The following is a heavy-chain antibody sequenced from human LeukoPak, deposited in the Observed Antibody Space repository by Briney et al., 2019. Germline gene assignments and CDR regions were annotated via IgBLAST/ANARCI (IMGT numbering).Heavy chain of an antibody. CDR1: GLTFCDYA. V-gene: IGHV3-49*04. CDR2: IRSKAYGGTT. CDR3: TSVEGAPNPPFFDY. Sequence: GSLRLSCTPSGLTFCDYAMRAGRQAPGKGLEWVGFIRSKAYGGTTEYAASVKGRFTISRDDSKSIAYLQMTSLEPEATAVYYCTSVEGAPNPPFFDYWGQGTLVTVSS. D-gene: IGHD1-26*01. J-gene: IGHJ4*02.